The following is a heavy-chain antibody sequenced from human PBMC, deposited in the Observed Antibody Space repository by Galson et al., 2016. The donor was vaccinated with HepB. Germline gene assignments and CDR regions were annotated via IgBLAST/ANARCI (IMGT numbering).Heavy chain of an antibody. CDR3: ARARGSNSLKGYGMDV. CDR2: GNPRTGST. J-gene: IGHJ6*02. D-gene: IGHD3-10*01. Sequence: SVKVSCKASGYTFINYYMHWVRQAPGQGLEWMGIGNPRTGSTSYAQKFQDRVTVTRDTSTSTVYMELSRLRSEDTAVHYWARARGSNSLKGYGMDVWGQGTTVTVSS. V-gene: IGHV1-46*01. CDR1: GYTFINYY.